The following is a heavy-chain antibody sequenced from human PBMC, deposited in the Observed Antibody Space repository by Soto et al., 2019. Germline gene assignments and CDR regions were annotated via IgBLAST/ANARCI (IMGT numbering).Heavy chain of an antibody. D-gene: IGHD4-17*01. V-gene: IGHV4-59*12. CDR3: AREGALLYGGNPDYYYTVGV. CDR2: IYYSGTT. J-gene: IGHJ6*02. CDR1: GGSISGSY. Sequence: ETLSLTCTASGGSISGSYWSWIRQPPGKGLEWIGYIYYSGTTNYSPSLEGRVTISVGTSKNQFYLKLSSVTAADTAVYYCAREGALLYGGNPDYYYTVGVWGQGTTVTVSS.